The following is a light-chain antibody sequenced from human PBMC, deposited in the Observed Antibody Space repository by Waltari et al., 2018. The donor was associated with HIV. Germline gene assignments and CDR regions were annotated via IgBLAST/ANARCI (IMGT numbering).Light chain of an antibody. CDR3: QQAESFPHT. Sequence: DIQMTQSPSSVSASVGDGVTITCRANKKIGTDLAWYQQKLGRAPQLLIYSASRLQDGVPPRFSGSGSGTKFTLTITNLQPEDFATYYCQQAESFPHTFGGGTDV. CDR1: KKIGTD. V-gene: IGKV1-12*01. J-gene: IGKJ4*01. CDR2: SAS.